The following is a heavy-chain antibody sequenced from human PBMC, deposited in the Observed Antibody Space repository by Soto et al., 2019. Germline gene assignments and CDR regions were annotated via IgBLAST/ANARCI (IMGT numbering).Heavy chain of an antibody. D-gene: IGHD1-26*01. CDR3: AGASGSYFGEDS. V-gene: IGHV4-4*02. CDR1: GGSISSSNW. CDR2: IYHSGST. J-gene: IGHJ5*02. Sequence: SETLSLTCAVSGGSISSSNWWSWVRQPPGKGLEWIGEIYHSGSTNYNPSLKSRVTISVDKSKNQFSLKLSSVTAADTAVYYCAGASGSYFGEDSWGQGPPVTV.